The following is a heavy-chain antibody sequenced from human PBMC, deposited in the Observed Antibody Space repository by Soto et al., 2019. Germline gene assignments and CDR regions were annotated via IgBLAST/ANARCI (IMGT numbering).Heavy chain of an antibody. CDR1: GGSISSYY. CDR2: IYYSGST. D-gene: IGHD1-1*01. J-gene: IGHJ4*02. V-gene: IGHV4-59*08. CDR3: ARQYTTNFDY. Sequence: SQTLSLTCTVSGGSISSYYWSWIRQPPGKGLEWIGYIYYSGSTNYNPSLKSRVTISVDTSKNQFSLKLSSVTAADTAVYYCARQYTTNFDYWGQGTLVTVSS.